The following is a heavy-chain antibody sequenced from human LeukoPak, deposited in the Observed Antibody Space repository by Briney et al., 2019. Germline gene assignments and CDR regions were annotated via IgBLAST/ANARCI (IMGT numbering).Heavy chain of an antibody. V-gene: IGHV4-59*08. CDR3: ACLSVAHNNYFDC. D-gene: IGHD6-19*01. CDR2: INYNGNT. Sequence: SETLSLTCTVSSGSISTYYWSWIRQPPGRDLEWLGDINYNGNTNYNPSLQSRVTLSVDTSKNQFSLRLTSVSATDTAVYYCACLSVAHNNYFDCWGQGILVTVSS. CDR1: SGSISTYY. J-gene: IGHJ4*02.